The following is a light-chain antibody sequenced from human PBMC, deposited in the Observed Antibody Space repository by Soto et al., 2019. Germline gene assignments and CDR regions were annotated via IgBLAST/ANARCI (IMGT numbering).Light chain of an antibody. J-gene: IGKJ1*01. Sequence: DIQMTQSPSTLSASVGDSVTITCRASQSFNNWLAWYQQKPGKVPKLLIYKASDLESGVPSRFSGSGSGTEFTLTINSLQPDDFATYYCQQYDTWTFGQGTKVEIK. V-gene: IGKV1-5*03. CDR1: QSFNNW. CDR2: KAS. CDR3: QQYDTWT.